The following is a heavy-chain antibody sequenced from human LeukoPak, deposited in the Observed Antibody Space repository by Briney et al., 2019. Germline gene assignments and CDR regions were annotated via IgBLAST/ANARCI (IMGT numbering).Heavy chain of an antibody. CDR2: MNPNSGNT. Sequence: ASVKVSCKASGYTFTSYDINWVRQATGQGLEWMGWMNPNSGNTGYAQKFQGRVTMTRNTSISTAYMELSSLGSEDTAVYYCAREVRCSSTSCYSLTVDYYYGMDVWGQGTTVTVSS. V-gene: IGHV1-8*01. CDR3: AREVRCSSTSCYSLTVDYYYGMDV. J-gene: IGHJ6*02. CDR1: GYTFTSYD. D-gene: IGHD2-2*02.